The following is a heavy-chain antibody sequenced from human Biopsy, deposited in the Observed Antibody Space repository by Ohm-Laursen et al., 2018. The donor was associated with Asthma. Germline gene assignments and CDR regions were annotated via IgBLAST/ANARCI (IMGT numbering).Heavy chain of an antibody. CDR3: ARGSSSWHHGPFHYYNGLDV. CDR1: SGSGGYMRSGNYY. Sequence: GTLSLTCSLSSGSGGYMRSGNYYWGWIRQPPGKGLEWIGSIYYSGTTYYNPSLESRVTVSADTSKNQFSLKLTSVTAADTAVYYCARGSSSWHHGPFHYYNGLDVWGQGTTATVSS. CDR2: IYYSGTT. J-gene: IGHJ6*02. D-gene: IGHD6-13*01. V-gene: IGHV4-39*01.